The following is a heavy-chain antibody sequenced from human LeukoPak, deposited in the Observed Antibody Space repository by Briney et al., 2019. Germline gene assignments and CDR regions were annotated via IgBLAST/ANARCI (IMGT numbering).Heavy chain of an antibody. CDR3: ARDTFGL. D-gene: IGHD2/OR15-2a*01. J-gene: IGHJ4*02. Sequence: GGSLRLSCEASGFTLSNHWMTWVRQAPGKGLEWVATIKQGGSDKFYVDSVKGRFTISGDNAKDSLYLEMNSLRVEDTAVYYCARDTFGLWGQGTLVTVSS. V-gene: IGHV3-7*01. CDR1: GFTLSNHW. CDR2: IKQGGSDK.